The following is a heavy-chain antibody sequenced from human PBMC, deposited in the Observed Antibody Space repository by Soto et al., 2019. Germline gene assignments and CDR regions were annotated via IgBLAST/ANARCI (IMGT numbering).Heavy chain of an antibody. CDR1: GYTFTGYY. V-gene: IGHV1-2*02. CDR2: INPNSGGT. Sequence: ASVKVSCKASGYTFTGYYMHWVRQAPGQGLELMGWINPNSGGTNYAQKFQGRVTMTRDTSISTAYMELSRLRSDDTAVYYCARGLIVAPSTFDYWGQGTLVTVSS. CDR3: ARGLIVAPSTFDY. D-gene: IGHD3-22*01. J-gene: IGHJ4*02.